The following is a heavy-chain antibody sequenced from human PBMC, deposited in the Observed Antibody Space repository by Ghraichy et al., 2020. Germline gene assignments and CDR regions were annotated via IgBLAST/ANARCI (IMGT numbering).Heavy chain of an antibody. V-gene: IGHV3-7*01. CDR3: ARAGYCSSTSCYTPYYYYYYYMDV. Sequence: GESLNISCAASGFTFSSYWMSWVRQAPGKGLEWVANIKQDGSENYYVDSVKGRFTISRDNAKNSLYLQMNSLRAEDTAVYYCARAGYCSSTSCYTPYYYYYYYMDVWGKGTTVTVSS. CDR2: IKQDGSEN. CDR1: GFTFSSYW. J-gene: IGHJ6*03. D-gene: IGHD2-2*02.